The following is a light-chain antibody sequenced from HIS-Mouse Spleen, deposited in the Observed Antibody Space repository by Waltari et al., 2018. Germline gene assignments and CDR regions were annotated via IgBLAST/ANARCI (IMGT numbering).Light chain of an antibody. J-gene: IGLJ3*02. V-gene: IGLV2-23*01. CDR3: CSYAGSSTLV. CDR1: SSGVGSYNL. Sequence: QSPLTRPASVSGSPGQSITISCTGTSSGVGSYNLVSWYQQHPGKAPKLMIYEGSKLPSGVSNRFSCSKSGNTASLTISGLQAEDEADYYCCSYAGSSTLVFGGGTKLTVL. CDR2: EGS.